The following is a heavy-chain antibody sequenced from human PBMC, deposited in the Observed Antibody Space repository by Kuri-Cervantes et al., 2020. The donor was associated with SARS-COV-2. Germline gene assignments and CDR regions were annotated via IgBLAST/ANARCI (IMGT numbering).Heavy chain of an antibody. J-gene: IGHJ4*02. Sequence: GESLKISCAASGFTFSSYSMNWVRQAPGKGLEWVSSISSSSSYIYYADSVKGRFTISRDNAKNSLYLQMNSLRAEGTAVYYCARDPSGDYDFDYWGQGTLVTVSS. D-gene: IGHD4-17*01. CDR3: ARDPSGDYDFDY. V-gene: IGHV3-21*01. CDR1: GFTFSSYS. CDR2: ISSSSSYI.